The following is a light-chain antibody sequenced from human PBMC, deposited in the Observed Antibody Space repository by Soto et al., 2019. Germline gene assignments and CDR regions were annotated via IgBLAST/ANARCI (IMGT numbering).Light chain of an antibody. Sequence: EIVMTQSPATLSVSPGERAIISCRASQSVSSNLAWYQQKPGQAPRLLIYGAFTRATGFPARFSGGGSGTEFTLTISSLQSEDFAIYYCQQYNSWPRAFGQGTKVEIK. CDR3: QQYNSWPRA. V-gene: IGKV3-15*01. J-gene: IGKJ1*01. CDR1: QSVSSN. CDR2: GAF.